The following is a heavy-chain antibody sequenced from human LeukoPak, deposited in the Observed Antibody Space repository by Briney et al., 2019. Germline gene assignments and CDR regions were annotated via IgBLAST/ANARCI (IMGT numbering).Heavy chain of an antibody. CDR2: ISYDGSNK. D-gene: IGHD5-24*01. J-gene: IGHJ4*02. CDR3: AGLEMATIILDY. CDR1: GFTFSSYA. Sequence: PGGSLRLSCAASGFTFSSYAMHWVRQAPGKGLEWVAVISYDGSNKCYADSVKGRFTISRDNSKNTLYLQMNSLRAEDTAVYYCAGLEMATIILDYWGQGTLVTVSS. V-gene: IGHV3-30-3*01.